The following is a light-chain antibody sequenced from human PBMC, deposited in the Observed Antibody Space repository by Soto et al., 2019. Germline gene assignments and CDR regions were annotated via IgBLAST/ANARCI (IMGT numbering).Light chain of an antibody. CDR1: QSISSSF. Sequence: EIVLTQSPGILSLSPGERASLSCGASQSISSSFLAWYQQKPGQAPRLLIYGASSRATGIPDRFSGTGSETDFTLTISRLEPEEFAVYYCQQYDNSPITVGQGTRLEI. CDR3: QQYDNSPIT. V-gene: IGKV3-20*01. CDR2: GAS. J-gene: IGKJ5*01.